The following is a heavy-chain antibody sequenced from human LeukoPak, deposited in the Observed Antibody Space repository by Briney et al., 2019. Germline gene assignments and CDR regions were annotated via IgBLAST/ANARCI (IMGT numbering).Heavy chain of an antibody. J-gene: IGHJ4*02. CDR1: GGSISIYY. D-gene: IGHD3-9*01. V-gene: IGHV4-59*01. CDR3: ARGEDFERYYLAY. Sequence: PSETLSLTCSVSGGSISIYYWTWIRQLPAKGLEWIGYINYTGTTNYNPLFESRATISVATSKNQFSLKLTSVTAADTAVYFCARGEDFERYYLAYWGQGTLVTVSS. CDR2: INYTGTT.